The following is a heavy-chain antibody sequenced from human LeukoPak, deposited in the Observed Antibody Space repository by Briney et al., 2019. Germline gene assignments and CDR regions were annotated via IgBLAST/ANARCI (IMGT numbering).Heavy chain of an antibody. Sequence: GGSLRLSCAASGFTFSNYWMSWVRQAPGKGLEWVANIKQDGGEKHYVDSVKGRFTISRDNAKNSLYLQMNGLRADDTAVYFCARVAVAGTEFDYWGQGTGVPVSS. V-gene: IGHV3-7*04. J-gene: IGHJ4*02. CDR2: IKQDGGEK. D-gene: IGHD6-19*01. CDR3: ARVAVAGTEFDY. CDR1: GFTFSNYW.